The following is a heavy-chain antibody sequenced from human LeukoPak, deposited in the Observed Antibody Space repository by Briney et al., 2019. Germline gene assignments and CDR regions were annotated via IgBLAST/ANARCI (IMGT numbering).Heavy chain of an antibody. D-gene: IGHD6-19*01. CDR3: ARMEYSSGWGIDY. V-gene: IGHV3-33*01. CDR1: GFTFSSYG. CDR2: IWYDGSNK. Sequence: AGGSLRLSCAAPGFTFSSYGMHWVRQAPGKGLEWVAVIWYDGSNKYYADSVKGRFTISRDNSKNTLYLQMNSLRAEDTAVYYCARMEYSSGWGIDYWGQGTLVTVSS. J-gene: IGHJ4*02.